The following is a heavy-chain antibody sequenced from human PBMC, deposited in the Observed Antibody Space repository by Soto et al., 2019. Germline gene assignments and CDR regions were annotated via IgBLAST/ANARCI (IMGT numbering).Heavy chain of an antibody. CDR2: IIPIFGTA. Sequence: QVQLVQSGAEVKKPGSSVKVSCKASGGTFSSYAISWVRQAPGQGLEWMGGIIPIFGTANYAQKFQGRVTITADESTSTAYMELSSLRSEDTAVYYCARNNVDIVATIMAGWFDPWGQGSLVTVSS. CDR3: ARNNVDIVATIMAGWFDP. D-gene: IGHD5-12*01. V-gene: IGHV1-69*01. J-gene: IGHJ5*02. CDR1: GGTFSSYA.